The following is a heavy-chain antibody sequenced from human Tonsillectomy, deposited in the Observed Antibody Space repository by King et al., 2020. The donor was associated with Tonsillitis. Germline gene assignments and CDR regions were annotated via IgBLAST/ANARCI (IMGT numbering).Heavy chain of an antibody. D-gene: IGHD1-7*01. CDR3: ARIRPGFENYGYLDY. CDR2: IDWDDAK. Sequence: TLQESGPALVKPTQTLTLTCTFSAFSLSPSGMCVSWIRQPPGRALEWLARIDWDDAKYYSTSLKTRLTVSKDTSKNQVVLTMNIMDPVDTATYYCARIRPGFENYGYLDYWGQGTLVTVSS. J-gene: IGHJ4*02. V-gene: IGHV2-70*11. CDR1: AFSLSPSGMC.